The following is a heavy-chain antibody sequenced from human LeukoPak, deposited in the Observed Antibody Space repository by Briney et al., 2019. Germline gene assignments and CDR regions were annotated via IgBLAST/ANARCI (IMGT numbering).Heavy chain of an antibody. CDR3: AKDSSANFYSDHSVDY. Sequence: PGRSLRLSCAASALTLSIYVIHCVRQAPGKGLEWVAFIRSDGSNTSYADSVKGRFTISRDNTKNTLYLQMKRLSCDDRAVYYWAKDSSANFYSDHSVDYWGQGTPVIVSS. CDR1: ALTLSIYV. J-gene: IGHJ4*02. V-gene: IGHV3-30*02. D-gene: IGHD4-11*01. CDR2: IRSDGSNT.